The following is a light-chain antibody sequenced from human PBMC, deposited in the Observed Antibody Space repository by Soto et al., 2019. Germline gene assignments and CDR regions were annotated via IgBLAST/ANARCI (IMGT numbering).Light chain of an antibody. CDR2: DVS. V-gene: IGLV2-14*01. CDR3: SSYTSSRV. Sequence: QSALTQPASVSGSPGQSITISCTGTSSDVGGYNYVSWFQQHTGKAPKLMIYDVSNRPSGVSNRFSGSKSGNTASLTISGLQAEDEADYYCSSYTSSRVFGGGTKVTVL. CDR1: SSDVGGYNY. J-gene: IGLJ2*01.